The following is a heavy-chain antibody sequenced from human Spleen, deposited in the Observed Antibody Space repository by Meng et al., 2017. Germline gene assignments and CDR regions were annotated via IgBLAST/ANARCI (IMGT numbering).Heavy chain of an antibody. CDR3: ARQTYYYDSSGYYYTLGHDAFDI. CDR1: GGSISSYY. CDR2: IYYSGST. D-gene: IGHD3-22*01. V-gene: IGHV4-59*01. J-gene: IGHJ3*02. Sequence: SETLSLTCTVSGGSISSYYCSWIRQPPGKGLEWIGYIYYSGSTNYNPSLKSRVTISVDTSKNQFSLKLSSVTAADTAVYYCARQTYYYDSSGYYYTLGHDAFDIWGQGTMVTVSS.